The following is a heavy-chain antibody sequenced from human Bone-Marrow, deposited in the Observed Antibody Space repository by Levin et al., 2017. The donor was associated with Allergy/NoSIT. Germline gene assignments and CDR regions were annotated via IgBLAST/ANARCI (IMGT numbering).Heavy chain of an antibody. J-gene: IGHJ4*02. CDR2: TYYRGSI. CDR3: ARVRYYGSGSGGYFDH. D-gene: IGHD3-10*01. Sequence: SQTLSLTCTVSGASISSYYWSWIRQPPGKGLEWIGYTYYRGSINHNPSLKSRVTISVDTSKNQFSLKLSSVTAADTAMYYCARVRYYGSGSGGYFDHWGQGTLVTVSS. V-gene: IGHV4-59*01. CDR1: GASISSYY.